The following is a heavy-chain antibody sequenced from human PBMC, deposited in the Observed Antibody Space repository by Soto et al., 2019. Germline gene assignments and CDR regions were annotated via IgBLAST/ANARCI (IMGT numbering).Heavy chain of an antibody. CDR2: IYHSGST. CDR1: GGSISSGGYS. Sequence: SETLSLTCAVSGGSISSGGYSWSWIRQPPGKGLEWIGYIYHSGSTYYNPSLKSRVTISVDRSKNQFSLKLSSVTAADTAVYYCARGPDSSGYNPAEYFQHWGQGTLVTVSS. J-gene: IGHJ1*01. D-gene: IGHD3-22*01. V-gene: IGHV4-30-2*01. CDR3: ARGPDSSGYNPAEYFQH.